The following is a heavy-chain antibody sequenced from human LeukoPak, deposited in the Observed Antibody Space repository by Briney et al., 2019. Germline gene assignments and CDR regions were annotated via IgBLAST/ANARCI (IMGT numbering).Heavy chain of an antibody. CDR3: ARSLRVRGVPDYMDV. Sequence: GGSLRLSCAASGFPVSSNYMTWVRQAPGKGLEWVSVIYKNAITYYADTVKGRFTISRDNSKNTLYLQMNSLRADDTAVYYCARSLRVRGVPDYMDVWGKGTTVTISS. D-gene: IGHD3-10*01. CDR2: IYKNAIT. CDR1: GFPVSSNY. V-gene: IGHV3-53*01. J-gene: IGHJ6*03.